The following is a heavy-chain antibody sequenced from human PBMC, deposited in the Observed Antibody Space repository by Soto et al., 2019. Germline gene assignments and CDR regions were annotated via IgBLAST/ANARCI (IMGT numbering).Heavy chain of an antibody. J-gene: IGHJ4*02. CDR3: ARIGWGVDS. D-gene: IGHD7-27*01. V-gene: IGHV4-61*01. CDR1: GGSVRTGSYH. Sequence: QVQLQESGPGRVKPSETLSLTCSVSGGSVRTGSYHWSWIRQPPGKGLEWIGFIPNNGSPDYNPSLKGRVVVSIDRSKNQFSLKVNSVTAAGTAVYFCARIGWGVDSWGQGTLATVSS. CDR2: IPNNGSP.